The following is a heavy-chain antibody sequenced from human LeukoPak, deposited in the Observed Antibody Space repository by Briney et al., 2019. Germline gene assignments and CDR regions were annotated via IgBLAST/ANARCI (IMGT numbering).Heavy chain of an antibody. CDR2: IIPVFGTT. D-gene: IGHD3-16*01. CDR1: GGTFIHYS. J-gene: IGHJ3*02. CDR3: ARSLISDDAFDI. V-gene: IGHV1-69*05. Sequence: GASVKVSCKASGGTFIHYSISWLRQAPGQGLEWMGGIIPVFGTTNYAQKFQGRVTITTDESTSTAYLELSSLRSEDTAVYYCARSLISDDAFDIWGQGTMVTVSS.